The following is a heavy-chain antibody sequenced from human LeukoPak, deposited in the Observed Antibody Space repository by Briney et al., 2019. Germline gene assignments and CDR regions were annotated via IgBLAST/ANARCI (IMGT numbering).Heavy chain of an antibody. CDR3: ARELRYFDWLAENHYFDY. CDR1: GYTFTGYY. D-gene: IGHD3-9*01. V-gene: IGHV1-2*02. J-gene: IGHJ4*02. Sequence: GASVKVSCKASGYTFTGYYMHWVPQAPGQGLEGMGWINPNSGGTNYAQKFQGRVTMTRDTSISTAYMELSRLRSDDTAVYYCARELRYFDWLAENHYFDYWGQGTLVTVSS. CDR2: INPNSGGT.